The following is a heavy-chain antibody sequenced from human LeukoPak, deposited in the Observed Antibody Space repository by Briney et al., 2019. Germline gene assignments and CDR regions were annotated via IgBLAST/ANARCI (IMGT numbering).Heavy chain of an antibody. CDR3: AKDRISGYSYGYDGMDV. CDR1: GFTFDDYA. D-gene: IGHD5-18*01. J-gene: IGHJ6*04. Sequence: PGGSLRLSCAASGFTFDDYAMHWVRQALGKGLEWVSLISWDGGSTYYADSVKGRFTISRDNSKNSLYLQMNSLRAEDTALYYCAKDRISGYSYGYDGMDVWGKGTTVTVSS. V-gene: IGHV3-43D*04. CDR2: ISWDGGST.